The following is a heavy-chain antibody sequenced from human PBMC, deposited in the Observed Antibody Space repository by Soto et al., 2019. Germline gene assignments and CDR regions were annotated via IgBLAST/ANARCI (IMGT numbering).Heavy chain of an antibody. D-gene: IGHD6-19*01. V-gene: IGHV3-23*01. CDR3: ARDSSAWPNYFDS. CDR2: FSGRSGDT. Sequence: SGGSLRLSCVASGFSISTHALTWVRHAPGKGLEWVSSFSGRSGDTYYAASVKGRFTISGDSSKNTVILQMNNLRADDTALYYCARDSSAWPNYFDSWDQGIQVTVSS. CDR1: GFSISTHA. J-gene: IGHJ4*02.